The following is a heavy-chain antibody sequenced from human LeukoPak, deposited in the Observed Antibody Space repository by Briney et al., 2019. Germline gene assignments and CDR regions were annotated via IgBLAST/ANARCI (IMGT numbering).Heavy chain of an antibody. J-gene: IGHJ4*02. CDR2: IRYDGSNK. Sequence: PGGSLRLSCAASGFTFSSYGMHWVRQAPGKGLEWVAFIRYDGSNKYYADSVKGRFTISRDNSKNTLYLQMNSLRAEDTAVYYCAKDKGVAAVAGTEFDCWGQGTLVTVSS. CDR1: GFTFSSYG. V-gene: IGHV3-30*02. D-gene: IGHD6-19*01. CDR3: AKDKGVAAVAGTEFDC.